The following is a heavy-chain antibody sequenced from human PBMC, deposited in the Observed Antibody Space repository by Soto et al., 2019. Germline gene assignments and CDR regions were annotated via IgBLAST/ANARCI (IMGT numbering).Heavy chain of an antibody. D-gene: IGHD2-15*01. V-gene: IGHV1-69*01. CDR1: GDTFSNYA. Sequence: QVQLVQSGAEVKKPGSSVKVSCKTSGDTFSNYAISWVRQAPGHGLEWMGGIILIYGTANSAQKFKDRVTITADESTSTAYMELSSLRSDDTAVYYCARDLGGCSAGSCRYNWFDPWGQGTLVTVSS. CDR2: IILIYGTA. CDR3: ARDLGGCSAGSCRYNWFDP. J-gene: IGHJ5*02.